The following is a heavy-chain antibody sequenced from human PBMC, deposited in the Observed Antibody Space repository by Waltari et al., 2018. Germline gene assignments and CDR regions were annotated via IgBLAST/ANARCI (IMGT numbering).Heavy chain of an antibody. J-gene: IGHJ4*02. CDR2: NDRDGSTT. CDR1: GFTFSDYW. D-gene: IGHD3-22*01. V-gene: IGHV3-74*01. CDR3: ASGYYYSVFDS. Sequence: EVQLVESGGGLVQPGGSLRLSCVASGFTFSDYWMHWVRQAPGKGLMWVSRNDRDGSTTNYAASVKGRFTISRDHAKNTAYLQINSLRAEDTAVYYCASGYYYSVFDSWGQGTLVTVSS.